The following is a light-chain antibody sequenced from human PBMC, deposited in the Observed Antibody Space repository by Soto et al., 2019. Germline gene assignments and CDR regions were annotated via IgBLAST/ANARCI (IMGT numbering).Light chain of an antibody. J-gene: IGLJ1*01. V-gene: IGLV2-14*01. CDR2: AVT. Sequence: QSVLTQPASVSGSPGQSITISCTGTSSDVGGYNYVSWYQQHPGKAPKLMIYAVTDRPSGVSSRFSGSKSGNTASLTISGLQAEDEADYYCSSSTSGSTPFVFGAGTKVTVL. CDR3: SSSTSGSTPFV. CDR1: SSDVGGYNY.